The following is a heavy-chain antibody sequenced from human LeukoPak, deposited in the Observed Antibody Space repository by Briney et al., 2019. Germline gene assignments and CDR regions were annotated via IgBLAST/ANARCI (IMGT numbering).Heavy chain of an antibody. CDR2: IYYSGST. CDR3: ARKGIAVAGTGDY. V-gene: IGHV4-39*01. CDR1: GGSISSSSYY. Sequence: SETLSLTRTVSGGSISSSSYYWGWIRQPPGKGLEWIGSIYYSGSTYYNPSLKSRVTISVDTSKNQFSLKLSSVTAADTAVYYCARKGIAVAGTGDYWGQGTLVTVSP. D-gene: IGHD6-19*01. J-gene: IGHJ4*02.